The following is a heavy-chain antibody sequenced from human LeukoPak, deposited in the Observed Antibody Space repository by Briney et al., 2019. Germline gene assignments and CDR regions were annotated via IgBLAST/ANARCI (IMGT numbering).Heavy chain of an antibody. Sequence: PSETLSLTCAVYGGSFSVYYWSLIRQPPGKGLEWIGEINHSGSTNYNPSLKSRVTISVDTSKKQFSLKLSSVTAADTPVYYCARRPPFGIVVNWFDPWGQGTLVTVSS. J-gene: IGHJ5*02. CDR3: ARRPPFGIVVNWFDP. CDR1: GGSFSVYY. V-gene: IGHV4-34*01. D-gene: IGHD3-22*01. CDR2: INHSGST.